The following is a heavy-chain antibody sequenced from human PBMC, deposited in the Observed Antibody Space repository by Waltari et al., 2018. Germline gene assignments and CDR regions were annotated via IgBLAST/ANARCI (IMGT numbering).Heavy chain of an antibody. CDR1: GFTFSSYS. Sequence: EVQLVESGGGLVQPGGSLRLSCAASGFTFSSYSMTWVRQAPGKGLEWVSYISSSSSTIYYADSVKGRFTISRDNAKNSLYLQMNSLRAEDTAVYYCARDGYYDSSAFDYWGQGTLVTVSS. CDR2: ISSSSSTI. V-gene: IGHV3-48*04. CDR3: ARDGYYDSSAFDY. D-gene: IGHD3-22*01. J-gene: IGHJ4*02.